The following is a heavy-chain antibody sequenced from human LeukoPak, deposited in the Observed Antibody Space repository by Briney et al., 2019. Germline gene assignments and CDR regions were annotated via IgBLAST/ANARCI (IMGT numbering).Heavy chain of an antibody. CDR1: GFTFSSYA. CDR3: AKDGIAARPGGYYFDY. V-gene: IGHV3-30*04. D-gene: IGHD6-6*01. Sequence: GRSLRLSCAASGFTFSSYAMHWVRQAPGKGLEWVAIIYYGGSNNYYADSVKGRFTISRDNSKSTLYLQMNSLRPEDTAVYYCAKDGIAARPGGYYFDYWGQGTLVTVSS. J-gene: IGHJ4*02. CDR2: IYYGGSNN.